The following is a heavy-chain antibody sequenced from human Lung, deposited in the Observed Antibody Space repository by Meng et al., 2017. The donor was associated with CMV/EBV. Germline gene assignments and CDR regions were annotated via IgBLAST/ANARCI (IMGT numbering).Heavy chain of an antibody. V-gene: IGHV3-30*03. J-gene: IGHJ4*02. D-gene: IGHD5-24*01. CDR2: ISYDGNNG. Sequence: GGSLRLXXTASRFNFNTYAMHWVRQAPGKGLKWVALISYDGNNGHYADSMKGRFTISRDNAKNTLYLEMNSLRAEDTAVYYCARDHRAGRWLQLGYYDYWGQGTXVTVSS. CDR1: RFNFNTYA. CDR3: ARDHRAGRWLQLGYYDY.